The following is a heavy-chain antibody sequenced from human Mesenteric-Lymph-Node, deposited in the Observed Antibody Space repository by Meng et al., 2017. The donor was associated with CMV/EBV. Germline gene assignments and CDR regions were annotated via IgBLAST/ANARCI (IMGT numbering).Heavy chain of an antibody. CDR3: ARESRRGSSSPTGY. CDR2: INPTSGGT. D-gene: IGHD6-13*01. J-gene: IGHJ4*02. V-gene: IGHV1-2*02. CDR1: GYTFTGYF. Sequence: ASVKVSCKASGYTFTGYFMHWVRQAPGQGLEWMGWINPTSGGTKYAPKFQGRVTMTRDTSISTVYLELSRLRSDDTAVYYCARESRRGSSSPTGYWGQGTLVTVSS.